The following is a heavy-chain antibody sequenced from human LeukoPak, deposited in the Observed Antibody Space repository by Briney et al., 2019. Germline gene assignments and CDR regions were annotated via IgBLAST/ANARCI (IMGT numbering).Heavy chain of an antibody. CDR1: GYTFTSYY. V-gene: IGHV1-46*01. CDR3: AREGDIVVVTADRAFDI. CDR2: INPSGGST. J-gene: IGHJ3*02. Sequence: ASVKVSCKASGYTFTSYYMHWVRQAPGQGLEWMGIINPSGGSTSYAQKFQGRVTMTRDTSTSTVYMELSSLRSEDTAVYYCAREGDIVVVTADRAFDIWGQGTMVPVSS. D-gene: IGHD2-21*02.